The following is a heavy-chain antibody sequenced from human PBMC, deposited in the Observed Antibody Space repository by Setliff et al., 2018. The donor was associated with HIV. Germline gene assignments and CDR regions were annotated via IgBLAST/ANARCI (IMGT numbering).Heavy chain of an antibody. CDR3: ARVSRSGWFFDW. V-gene: IGHV1-18*01. D-gene: IGHD6-19*01. J-gene: IGHJ4*02. CDR1: GYNFSSNG. Sequence: ASVKVSCKASGYNFSSNGISWVRQAPGQGLEWMGWISSYNGYTKYAQKVQDRVTMTKDTSTSTAYMELMSLRSDDTAVYYCARVSRSGWFFDWWGQGSLVTVSS. CDR2: ISSYNGYT.